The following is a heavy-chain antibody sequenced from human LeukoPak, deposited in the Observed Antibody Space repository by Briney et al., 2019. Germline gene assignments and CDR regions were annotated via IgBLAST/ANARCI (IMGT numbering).Heavy chain of an antibody. V-gene: IGHV1-69*01. CDR3: APRELRANWFDP. J-gene: IGHJ5*02. CDR2: IIPTFGTA. CDR1: GGTFGSYA. D-gene: IGHD1-26*01. Sequence: ASVKVSCKASGGTFGSYAISWVRQAPGQGLEWMGGIIPTFGTANYAQKFQGRVTITADESTSTAYMELSSLRSEDTAVYYCAPRELRANWFDPWGQGTLVTVSS.